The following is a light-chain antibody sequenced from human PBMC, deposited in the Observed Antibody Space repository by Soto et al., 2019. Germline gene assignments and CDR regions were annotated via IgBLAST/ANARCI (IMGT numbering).Light chain of an antibody. V-gene: IGKV3-15*01. Sequence: EIVMTQSPATLSVSPGERATLSCRASQSVRSNLAWYQQKPGQAPRLLISGASTRATGIPARFSGSGSGTEFTLTISSLQSEDFTVYYCQQYNNWPPTFGQGTKVEIK. CDR3: QQYNNWPPT. CDR2: GAS. J-gene: IGKJ1*01. CDR1: QSVRSN.